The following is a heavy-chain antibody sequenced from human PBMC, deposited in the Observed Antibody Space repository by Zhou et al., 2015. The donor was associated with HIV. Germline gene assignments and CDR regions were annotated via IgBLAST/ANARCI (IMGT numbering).Heavy chain of an antibody. Sequence: QVQLVQSGVEVKKPGASMKVSCKASGYPFISYGITWVRQVPGQGLEWMGWIYNGNTNYAQNLQGRVTMTTDTSTSTAYMELRSLRSDDTAVYYCARLELGYNYDTSGPFDLWGRGTLVTVSS. CDR3: ARLELGYNYDTSGPFDL. D-gene: IGHD3-22*01. V-gene: IGHV1-18*04. CDR1: GYPFISYG. J-gene: IGHJ2*01. CDR2: IYNGNT.